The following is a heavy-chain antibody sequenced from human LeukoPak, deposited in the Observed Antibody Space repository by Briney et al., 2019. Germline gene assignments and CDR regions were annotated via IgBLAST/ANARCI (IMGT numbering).Heavy chain of an antibody. CDR3: ARDRFLEWLNGMDV. Sequence: EASVKVSCKASGYAFTSYGISWVRQAPGQGLEWMGWISAYNGNTNYAQKLQGRVTMTTDTSTSTAYMELRSLRSDDTAVYYCARDRFLEWLNGMDVWGQGTTVTVSS. J-gene: IGHJ6*02. V-gene: IGHV1-18*01. CDR1: GYAFTSYG. CDR2: ISAYNGNT. D-gene: IGHD3-3*01.